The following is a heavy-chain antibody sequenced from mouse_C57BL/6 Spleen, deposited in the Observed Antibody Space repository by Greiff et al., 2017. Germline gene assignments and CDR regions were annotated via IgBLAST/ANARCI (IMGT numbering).Heavy chain of an antibody. J-gene: IGHJ4*01. V-gene: IGHV1-64*01. CDR2: IHPNSGST. D-gene: IGHD2-3*01. Sequence: QVQLQQPGAELVKPGASVKLSCKASGYTFTSYWMHWVKQRPGQGLEWIGMIHPNSGSTNYNEKFKSKATLTVDKSSSTAYMQLSSLTSEDSAVYYCARWDYDGYYVPISYYAMDYWGQGTSVTVSS. CDR1: GYTFTSYW. CDR3: ARWDYDGYYVPISYYAMDY.